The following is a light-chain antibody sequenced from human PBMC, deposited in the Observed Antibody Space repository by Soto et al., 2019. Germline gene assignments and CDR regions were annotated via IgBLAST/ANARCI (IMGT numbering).Light chain of an antibody. V-gene: IGKV3-20*01. CDR3: QQYGSSPWT. CDR2: GAS. J-gene: IGKJ1*01. Sequence: EIVVTQSPATLSLSPVSRATLSCRASQSVSSNLAWYQQKPGQAPRLLIYGASSRATGTPDRFSGSGSGTDFTLTISRLEPEDFAVYYCQQYGSSPWTFGQGTKVDIK. CDR1: QSVSSN.